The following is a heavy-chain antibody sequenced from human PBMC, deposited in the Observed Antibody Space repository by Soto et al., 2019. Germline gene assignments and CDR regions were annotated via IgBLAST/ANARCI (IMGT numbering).Heavy chain of an antibody. D-gene: IGHD3-10*01. CDR3: ASHTMVRGVS. Sequence: SETLSLTCAVYGGSFRGYYWSWIRQPPGKGLEWIGEINHSGSTNYNPSLKSRVTISVDTSKNQFSLTLSSVTAADTAVYYCASHTMVRGVSWGQGTLVTVST. CDR2: INHSGST. J-gene: IGHJ4*02. CDR1: GGSFRGYY. V-gene: IGHV4-34*01.